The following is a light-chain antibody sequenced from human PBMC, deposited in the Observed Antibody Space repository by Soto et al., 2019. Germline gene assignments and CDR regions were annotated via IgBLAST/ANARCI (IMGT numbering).Light chain of an antibody. CDR3: QNYNSALGFT. CDR1: QGMNNY. Sequence: DIQMTQSPSSLSASVGDRVTITCRASQGMNNYLAWYQQKPGKVPKLLIYTASSLQSGVPSRFSGSGSGIDFTLTISRLQPEDVATYYCQNYNSALGFTFGPGTKVDIK. J-gene: IGKJ3*01. V-gene: IGKV1-27*01. CDR2: TAS.